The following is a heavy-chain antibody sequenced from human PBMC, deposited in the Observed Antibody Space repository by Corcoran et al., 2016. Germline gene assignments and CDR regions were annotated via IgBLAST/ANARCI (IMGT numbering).Heavy chain of an antibody. V-gene: IGHV3-48*04. Sequence: EVQLVESGGGLVQPGGSLRLSCAASGFTFSSYSMNWVRQAPGKGLEWVSYISSSSSTIYYADSVKGRFTISRDNAKNSLYLQMNSLRAEDTAVYYCARLDSSGYYFLGDYWGHGTLVTVSS. CDR1: GFTFSSYS. CDR3: ARLDSSGYYFLGDY. CDR2: ISSSSSTI. D-gene: IGHD3-22*01. J-gene: IGHJ4*01.